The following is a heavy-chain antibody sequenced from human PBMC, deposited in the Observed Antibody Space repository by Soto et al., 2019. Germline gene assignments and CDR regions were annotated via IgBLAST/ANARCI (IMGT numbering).Heavy chain of an antibody. CDR2: IYYSGST. CDR1: GGSISSYY. V-gene: IGHV4-59*01. D-gene: IGHD3-3*01. CDR3: ARFYYDFWSGYSTHNWFDP. Sequence: SETLSLTCTVSGGSISSYYWSWIRQPPGKGLEWIGYIYYSGSTNYNPSLKSRVTISVDTSKIQFSLKLSSVTAADTAVYYCARFYYDFWSGYSTHNWFDPWGEGTLVTVSS. J-gene: IGHJ5*02.